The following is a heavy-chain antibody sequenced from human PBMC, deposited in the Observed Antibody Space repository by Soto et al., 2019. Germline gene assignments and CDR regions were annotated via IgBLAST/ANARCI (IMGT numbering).Heavy chain of an antibody. V-gene: IGHV3-43*01. CDR3: AKGIIAAAGYYYYGMDV. CDR1: GFTFDDYT. Sequence: GGSLRLSCAASGFTFDDYTMHWVRQAPGKGLEWVSLISWDGGSTYYADSVKGRFTISRDNSKNSLYLQMNSLRTEDTALYYCAKGIIAAAGYYYYGMDVWGQGTTVTVSS. D-gene: IGHD6-13*01. J-gene: IGHJ6*02. CDR2: ISWDGGST.